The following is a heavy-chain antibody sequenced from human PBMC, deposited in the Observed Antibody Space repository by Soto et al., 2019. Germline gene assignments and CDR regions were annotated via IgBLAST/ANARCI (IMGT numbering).Heavy chain of an antibody. Sequence: EVQLVESGGGLVQPGGSLRLSCAASGFTFSNNWMTWVRQAPGKGLEWVANIKRDGSEKYYVDSLKGRFTISRDNAKNSLYLQMNSLRAEDTAVYYCVRSLGWRDAFEIWGQGTMVIVSS. V-gene: IGHV3-7*01. CDR2: IKRDGSEK. CDR1: GFTFSNNW. CDR3: VRSLGWRDAFEI. J-gene: IGHJ3*02. D-gene: IGHD6-19*01.